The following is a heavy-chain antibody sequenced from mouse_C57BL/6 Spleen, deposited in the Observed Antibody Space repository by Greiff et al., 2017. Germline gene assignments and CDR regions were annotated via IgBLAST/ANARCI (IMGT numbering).Heavy chain of an antibody. V-gene: IGHV1-52*01. Sequence: QSCKASGYTFTSYWMHWVKQRPIQGLEWIGNIDPSDSETHYNQKFKDKATLTVDKSSSTAYMQLSSLTSEDSAVYYCALAYYSNYVHAMDYWGQGTSVTVSS. J-gene: IGHJ4*01. CDR3: ALAYYSNYVHAMDY. D-gene: IGHD2-5*01. CDR2: IDPSDSET. CDR1: GYTFTSYW.